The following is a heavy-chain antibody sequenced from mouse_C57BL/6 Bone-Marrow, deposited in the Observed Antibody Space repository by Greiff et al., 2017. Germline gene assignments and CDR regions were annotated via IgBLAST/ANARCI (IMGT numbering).Heavy chain of an antibody. CDR1: GYTFTSYW. V-gene: IGHV1-53*01. CDR2: INPSNGGT. CDR3: ARYRGDLDV. Sequence: QVQLQQPGTELVKPGASVKLSCTASGYTFTSYWMHWVKQRPGQGLEWIGNINPSNGGTNYTEKFQSKATLTVDKSSSTAYMQLSIRTSEDTAVYYGARYRGDLDVWGTGTTVTVSS. J-gene: IGHJ1*03.